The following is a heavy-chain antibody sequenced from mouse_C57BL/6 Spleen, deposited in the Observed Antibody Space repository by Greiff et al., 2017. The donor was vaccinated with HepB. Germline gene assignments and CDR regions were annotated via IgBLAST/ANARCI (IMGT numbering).Heavy chain of an antibody. Sequence: QVQLKQSGAELVRPGTSVKMSCKASGYTFTNYWIGWAKQRPGHGLEWIGDIYPGGGYTNYNEKFKGKATLTADKSSSTAYMQFSSLTSEDSAIYSCARAYGSSYSWFAYWGQGTLVTVSA. J-gene: IGHJ3*01. CDR3: ARAYGSSYSWFAY. CDR1: GYTFTNYW. CDR2: IYPGGGYT. V-gene: IGHV1-63*01. D-gene: IGHD1-1*01.